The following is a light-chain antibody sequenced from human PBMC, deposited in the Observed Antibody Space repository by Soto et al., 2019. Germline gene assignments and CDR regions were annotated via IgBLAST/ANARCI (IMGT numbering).Light chain of an antibody. CDR2: EVS. V-gene: IGLV2-14*01. Sequence: ALTQPASVSGSPGQSITISCTGTSSDVGGYNYVSWYQQHPGKAPKLMIYEVSNRPSGVSNRFSGSKSGNTASLTISGLQAEDEADYYCGTWDSSLSVYVFAIGTKVTVL. CDR3: GTWDSSLSVYV. CDR1: SSDVGGYNY. J-gene: IGLJ1*01.